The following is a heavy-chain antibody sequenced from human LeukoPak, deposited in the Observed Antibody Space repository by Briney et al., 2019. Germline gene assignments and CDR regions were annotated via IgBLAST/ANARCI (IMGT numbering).Heavy chain of an antibody. J-gene: IGHJ4*02. D-gene: IGHD3-16*02. Sequence: PGRSLRLSCAASGFTFSSYAMHWVRQAPGKGLEWVAVISYDGSNKYYADSVKGRFTISSDNSKSTLYLQMNSLRAEDTAVYYCARVGSGYPDWGQGTLVTVSS. CDR2: ISYDGSNK. CDR1: GFTFSSYA. CDR3: ARVGSGYPD. V-gene: IGHV3-30-3*01.